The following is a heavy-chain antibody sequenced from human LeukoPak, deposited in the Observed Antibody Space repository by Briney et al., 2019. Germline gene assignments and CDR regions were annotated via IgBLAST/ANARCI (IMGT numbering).Heavy chain of an antibody. CDR3: AKADLHYDILTGGMGYYFDY. CDR1: GFTFSSYG. J-gene: IGHJ4*02. V-gene: IGHV3-30*02. D-gene: IGHD3-9*01. CDR2: IRYDGSNK. Sequence: SGGSLRLSCAASGFTFSSYGMHWVRQAPGKGLEWVAFIRYDGSNKYYADSVKGRFTISRDNSKNTLYLQMNSLRAEDTAVYYCAKADLHYDILTGGMGYYFDYWGQGTLVTVSS.